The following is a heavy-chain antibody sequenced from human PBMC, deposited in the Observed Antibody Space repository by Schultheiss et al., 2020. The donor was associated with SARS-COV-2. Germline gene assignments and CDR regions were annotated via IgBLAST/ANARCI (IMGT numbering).Heavy chain of an antibody. CDR3: ARDGGSYGIDY. V-gene: IGHV3-30-3*01. Sequence: GGSLRLSCAASGFTFSSYAMHWVRQAPGKGLEWVAVISYDGSNKYYADSVKGRFTISRDNSKNTLYLQMNSLRAEDTAVYYCARDGGSYGIDYWGQGTLVTVSS. D-gene: IGHD1-26*01. CDR1: GFTFSSYA. CDR2: ISYDGSNK. J-gene: IGHJ4*02.